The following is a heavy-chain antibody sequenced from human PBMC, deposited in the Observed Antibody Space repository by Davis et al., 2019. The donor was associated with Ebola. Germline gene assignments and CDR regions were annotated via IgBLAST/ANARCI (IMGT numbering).Heavy chain of an antibody. CDR2: ISSTSNYI. V-gene: IGHV3-21*01. D-gene: IGHD4-17*01. Sequence: GESLKISCSVSGFTFSDYGMNWVRQAPGKGLEWVSSISSTSNYICYADSVEGRFTISRDNAKNSLYLQMNTLRAEDTAVYYCARVYSDKLRVGIDYYYGMDVWGQGTAVTVSS. CDR3: ARVYSDKLRVGIDYYYGMDV. J-gene: IGHJ6*02. CDR1: GFTFSDYG.